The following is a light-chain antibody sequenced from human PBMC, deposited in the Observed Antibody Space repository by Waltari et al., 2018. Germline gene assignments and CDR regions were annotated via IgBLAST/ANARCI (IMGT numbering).Light chain of an antibody. J-gene: IGKJ4*01. V-gene: IGKV4-1*01. CDR1: QSVLYNSNNFEY. CDR3: QQYYSRPLT. CDR2: WAS. Sequence: DIVMTQSPDSLAVSLGERATINCRSSQSVLYNSNNFEYLARYQQKPGQPPKLLFYWASTREPGVPDRFSGGGSGTEFTLTINSLQAEDVAIYYCQQYYSRPLTFGGGTRVEIK.